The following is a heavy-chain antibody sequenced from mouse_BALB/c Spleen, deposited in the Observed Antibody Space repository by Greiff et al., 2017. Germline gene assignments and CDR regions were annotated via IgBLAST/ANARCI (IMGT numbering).Heavy chain of an antibody. Sequence: EVQGVESGGGLVQPGGSLRLSCATSGFTFTDYYMSWVRQPPGKALEWLGFIRNKANGYTTEYSASVKGRFTTSRDNSQSILYLQMNTLRAEDSATYYCARGAYYRYDYAMDYWGQGASVTVSS. V-gene: IGHV7-3*02. CDR2: IRNKANGYTT. J-gene: IGHJ4*01. CDR3: ARGAYYRYDYAMDY. D-gene: IGHD2-14*01. CDR1: GFTFTDYY.